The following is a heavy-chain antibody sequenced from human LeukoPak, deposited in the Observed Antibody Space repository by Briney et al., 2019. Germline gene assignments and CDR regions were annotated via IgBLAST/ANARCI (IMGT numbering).Heavy chain of an antibody. CDR3: ARLFTRAWEYRYGMDV. D-gene: IGHD1-26*01. V-gene: IGHV4-39*01. CDR2: IYIDGIT. CDR1: GGSIRTDGSY. J-gene: IGHJ6*02. Sequence: SETLSLTCTVSGGSIRTDGSYWAWIRQPPGKGLEWIGSIYIDGITHYNSSLQSRVTLSIDTSKNQFSLKLTSVTAADTAVFYCARLFTRAWEYRYGMDVWGQGTAVTISS.